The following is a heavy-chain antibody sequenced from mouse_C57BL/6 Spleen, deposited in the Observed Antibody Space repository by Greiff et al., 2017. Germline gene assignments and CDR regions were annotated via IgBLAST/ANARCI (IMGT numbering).Heavy chain of an antibody. CDR1: GYTFTSYW. J-gene: IGHJ3*01. D-gene: IGHD1-1*01. CDR2: INPSNGGT. Sequence: VQLQQPGTELVKPGASVKLSCKASGYTFTSYWMHWVKQRPGQGLEWIGNINPSNGGTNYNEKFKSKATLTVDKSSSTAYMQLSSLTSEDSAVYDCERFGGFTTVGAKGFAYWGQGTLVTVSA. V-gene: IGHV1-53*01. CDR3: ERFGGFTTVGAKGFAY.